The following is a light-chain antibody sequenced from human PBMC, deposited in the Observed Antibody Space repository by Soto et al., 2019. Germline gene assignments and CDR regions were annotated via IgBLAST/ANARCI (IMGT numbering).Light chain of an antibody. CDR3: QQYGSSPFT. J-gene: IGKJ3*01. CDR1: QSVSSSY. CDR2: GAS. Sequence: EIVLTQSPGTLSLSPGERATLSCRASQSVSSSYLACYQQKPGQAPRLLIYGASSRATGIPDRFSGSGSGTDFTLTISSLEHADFAVYYCQQYGSSPFTFGPGTKVDIK. V-gene: IGKV3-20*01.